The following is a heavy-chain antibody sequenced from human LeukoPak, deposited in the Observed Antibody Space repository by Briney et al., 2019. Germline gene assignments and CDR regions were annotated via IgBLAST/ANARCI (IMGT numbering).Heavy chain of an antibody. CDR3: ARVGAYYDFWSGYEPPALGAFDY. D-gene: IGHD3-3*01. CDR1: GYTFTGHY. Sequence: ASVMVSCKASGYTFTGHYMHWVRQAPGQGLEWMGWINPSSGGTNCAQRFQGRVTMTRDTSISTAYMELSRLRSDDTAVYYCARVGAYYDFWSGYEPPALGAFDYWGQGTLVTVSS. V-gene: IGHV1-2*02. CDR2: INPSSGGT. J-gene: IGHJ4*02.